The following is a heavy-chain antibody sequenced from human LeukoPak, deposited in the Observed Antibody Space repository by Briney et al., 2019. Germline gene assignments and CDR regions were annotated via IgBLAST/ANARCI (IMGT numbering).Heavy chain of an antibody. D-gene: IGHD3-16*02. CDR1: GGSISSGSYY. CDR2: IYTSGST. J-gene: IGHJ4*02. CDR3: ARLYVWGSYRFDY. Sequence: PSETLSLTCTVSGGSISSGSYYWSWLRQPAGKGLEWIGRIYTSGSTNYNPSLKSRVIILVDTSKNQFSLKLSSVTAADTAVYYCARLYVWGSYRFDYWGQGSLATVSS. V-gene: IGHV4-61*02.